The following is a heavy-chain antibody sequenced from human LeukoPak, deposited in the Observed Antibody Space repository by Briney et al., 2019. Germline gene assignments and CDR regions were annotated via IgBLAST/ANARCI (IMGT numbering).Heavy chain of an antibody. CDR1: GYTFTGYY. V-gene: IGHV1-2*06. Sequence: ASVKVSCKASGYTFTGYYMHWVRQAPGQGLEWMGRINPNSGGTNYAQKFQGRVTMTRDTSISTAYMELSRLRSDDTAVYYCARGGELFTIRGQFDYWGQGTLVTVSS. D-gene: IGHD3-10*01. J-gene: IGHJ4*02. CDR2: INPNSGGT. CDR3: ARGGELFTIRGQFDY.